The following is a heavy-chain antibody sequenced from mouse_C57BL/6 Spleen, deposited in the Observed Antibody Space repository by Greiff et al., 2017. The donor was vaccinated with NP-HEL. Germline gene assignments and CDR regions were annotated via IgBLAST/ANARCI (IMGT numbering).Heavy chain of an antibody. V-gene: IGHV5-17*01. J-gene: IGHJ4*01. CDR1: GFTFSDYG. CDR3: AKLYYGNYDYYAMDY. CDR2: ISSGSSTI. Sequence: EVQVVESGGGLVKPGGSLKLSCAASGFTFSDYGMHWVRQAPEKGLEWVAYISSGSSTIYYADTVKGRFTISRDNAKNTLFLQMTSLRSEDTAMYYCAKLYYGNYDYYAMDYWGQGTSVTVSS. D-gene: IGHD2-1*01.